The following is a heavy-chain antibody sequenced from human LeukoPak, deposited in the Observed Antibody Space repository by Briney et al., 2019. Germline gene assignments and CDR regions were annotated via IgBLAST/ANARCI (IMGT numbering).Heavy chain of an antibody. CDR1: GGSFSGYY. Sequence: SETLSLTCAVYGGSFSGYYWSWIRQPPGKGLEWIGEINHSGSTNYNPSLKSRVTISVDTSKNQFSLKLSSVTAADTAVYYCARGRRHSTYYYGSGRYGGLSWFDPWGQGTLVTVSS. J-gene: IGHJ5*02. D-gene: IGHD3-10*01. CDR3: ARGRRHSTYYYGSGRYGGLSWFDP. CDR2: INHSGST. V-gene: IGHV4-34*01.